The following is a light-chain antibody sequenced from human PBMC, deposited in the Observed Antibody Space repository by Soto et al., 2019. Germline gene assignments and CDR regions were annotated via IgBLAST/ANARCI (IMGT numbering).Light chain of an antibody. CDR2: VAS. CDR3: QQSYITPRT. CDR1: QSIGRS. V-gene: IGKV1-39*01. J-gene: IGKJ1*01. Sequence: DIQMTQSPSSLSASVGDRVTITCRASQSIGRSLNWYQQIPGKAPKLLIYVASSLQTAVPSRFSGWGSGTDFTLTISGLQTEEFATYFCQQSYITPRTFGQGTKVDIK.